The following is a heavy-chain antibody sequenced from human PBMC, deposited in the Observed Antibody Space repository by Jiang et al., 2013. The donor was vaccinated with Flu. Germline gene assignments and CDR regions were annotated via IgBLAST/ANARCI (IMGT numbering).Heavy chain of an antibody. D-gene: IGHD1-1*01. CDR1: GFSLSARGVG. CDR3: GLRGPTTSPDYYYGLDV. J-gene: IGHJ6*02. CDR2: MNWDYDK. V-gene: IGHV2-5*02. Sequence: KPTQTLTLTCAFSGFSLSARGVGVGWIRQPPGEALEWLALMNWDYDKRYSPSLKSRLTITKDSAENQVVLRMTNMDPVDTGTYYCGLRGPTTSPDYYYGLDVWGQGTTVTVSS.